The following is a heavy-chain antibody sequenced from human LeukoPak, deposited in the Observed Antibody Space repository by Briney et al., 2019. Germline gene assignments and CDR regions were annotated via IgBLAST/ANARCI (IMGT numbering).Heavy chain of an antibody. J-gene: IGHJ4*02. V-gene: IGHV1-18*01. CDR1: GDTFTIYG. CDR2: ISAYNANT. CDR3: ARHLILGRGWTFAS. Sequence: GGSLKVSCKASGDTFTIYGIGGVRQAPGQGLEWIGGISAYNANTNSATNPPGRVNMTTHTSPRRAYTHLSSLRSDAPAVYYGARHLILGRGWTFASWGPGPLVTVSS. D-gene: IGHD6-19*01.